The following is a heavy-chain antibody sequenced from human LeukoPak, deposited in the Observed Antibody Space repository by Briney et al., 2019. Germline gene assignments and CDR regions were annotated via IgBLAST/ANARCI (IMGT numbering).Heavy chain of an antibody. CDR1: GGSISSYY. V-gene: IGHV4-59*01. CDR3: ARGGGWSPYYFDY. D-gene: IGHD6-19*01. CDR2: IYYSGST. Sequence: PSETLSLTCTASGGSISSYYWSWIRQPPGKGLEWIGYIYYSGSTSYNPSLKSRVTISTDTSKNEFSLKLNSVTAAGTAVYYCARGGGWSPYYFDYWGQGTLVTVSS. J-gene: IGHJ4*02.